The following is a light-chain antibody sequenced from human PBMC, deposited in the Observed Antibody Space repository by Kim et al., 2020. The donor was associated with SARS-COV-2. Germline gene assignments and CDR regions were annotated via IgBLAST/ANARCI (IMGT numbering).Light chain of an antibody. Sequence: GQSITISCTGTSSDVGGYYYVSRYQQHPGTTPRLLIHDVSSRPSGVSDRSSGSKAGITATLTISGLQAEDEADYYCSSYTNTHNRVFGGGTKVTVL. V-gene: IGLV2-14*03. CDR1: SSDVGGYYY. CDR3: SSYTNTHNRV. CDR2: DVS. J-gene: IGLJ3*02.